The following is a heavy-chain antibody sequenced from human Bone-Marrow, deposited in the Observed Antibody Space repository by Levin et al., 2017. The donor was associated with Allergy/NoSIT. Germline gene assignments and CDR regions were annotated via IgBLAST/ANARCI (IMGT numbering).Heavy chain of an antibody. D-gene: IGHD1-1*01. V-gene: IGHV3-23*01. CDR2: ITGGGRTT. J-gene: IGHJ5*02. CDR3: SLGTTGDA. CDR1: GFTFSSYI. Sequence: GGSLRLSCVGSGFTFSSYIVNWVRQAPGKGLEWVSAITGGGRTTHYADSVKGRFTISRDNSKNTVYLQMNTVRAEDTAVYFCSLGTTGDAWGQGALVAVSS.